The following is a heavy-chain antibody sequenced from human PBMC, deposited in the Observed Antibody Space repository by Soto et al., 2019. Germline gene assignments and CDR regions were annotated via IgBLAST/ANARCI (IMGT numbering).Heavy chain of an antibody. Sequence: ASVKVSCKASGYTFTSYDINWVRQATGQGLEWMGWMNPNSGNTGYAQKFQGRVTMTRNTSISTAYMELSSLRSEDTAVYYCARAPNRKRCYYYYYMDVWGKGTTVTVSS. CDR3: ARAPNRKRCYYYYYMDV. V-gene: IGHV1-8*01. CDR1: GYTFTSYD. J-gene: IGHJ6*03. CDR2: MNPNSGNT.